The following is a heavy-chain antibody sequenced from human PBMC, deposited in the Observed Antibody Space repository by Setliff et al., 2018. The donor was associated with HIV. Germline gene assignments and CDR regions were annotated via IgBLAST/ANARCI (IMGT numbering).Heavy chain of an antibody. D-gene: IGHD2-15*01. CDR2: MNPNSGNT. J-gene: IGHJ1*01. Sequence: ASVKVSCKASGCTFTSYDINWVRQATGQGLEWMGWMNPNSGNTGYAQKFQGRVTMTRNTSIRTAYMELSSLRSEDTAVYYCARGGGVYCSGGSCYTSVDFQHWGQGTLVTVSS. V-gene: IGHV1-8*02. CDR3: ARGGGVYCSGGSCYTSVDFQH. CDR1: GCTFTSYD.